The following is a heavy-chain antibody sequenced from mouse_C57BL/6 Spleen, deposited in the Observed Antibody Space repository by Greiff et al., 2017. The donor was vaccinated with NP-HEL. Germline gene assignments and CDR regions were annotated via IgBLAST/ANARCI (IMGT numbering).Heavy chain of an antibody. CDR1: GYTFTSYW. V-gene: IGHV1-55*01. CDR2: IYPGSGST. J-gene: IGHJ3*01. CDR3: ARRGYDRAWFAY. D-gene: IGHD2-2*01. Sequence: VQLKQPGAELVKPGASVKMSCKASGYTFTSYWITWVKQRPGQGLEWIGDIYPGSGSTNYNEKFKSKATLTVDTSSSTAYMQLSSLTSEDSAVYYCARRGYDRAWFAYWGQGTLVTVSA.